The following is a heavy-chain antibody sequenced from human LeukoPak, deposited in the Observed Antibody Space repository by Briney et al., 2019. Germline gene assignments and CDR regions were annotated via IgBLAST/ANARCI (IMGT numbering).Heavy chain of an antibody. CDR1: GFTSSSYG. D-gene: IGHD1-1*01. CDR3: AKSVQLERRYYYYGMDV. J-gene: IGHJ6*02. V-gene: IGHV3-30*18. CDR2: ISYDGSNK. Sequence: GGSLRLCCAASGFTSSSYGMHWVRQAPGKGLEWVAVISYDGSNKYYADSVKGRFTISRDNSKNMLYLQMNSLRAEDTAEYYCAKSVQLERRYYYYGMDVLGQGTTVTVSS.